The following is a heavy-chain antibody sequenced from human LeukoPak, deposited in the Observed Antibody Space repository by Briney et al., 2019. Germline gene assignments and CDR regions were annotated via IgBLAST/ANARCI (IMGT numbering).Heavy chain of an antibody. J-gene: IGHJ4*02. D-gene: IGHD6-19*01. CDR3: ARQSGAGIGFVY. CDR1: GGHTNSCY. Sequence: PSETLSLTCTVCGGHTNSCYWRWIRQPPGKGLEWIGYIYYSGSTNYNPSLKSRLTISIDTSKNQFSLKLSSVPAADTAVYYSARQSGAGIGFVYWGQGTLVTVSS. V-gene: IGHV4-59*08. CDR2: IYYSGST.